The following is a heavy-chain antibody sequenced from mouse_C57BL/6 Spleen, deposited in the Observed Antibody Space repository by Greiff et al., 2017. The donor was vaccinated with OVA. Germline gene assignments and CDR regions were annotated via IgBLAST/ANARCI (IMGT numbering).Heavy chain of an antibody. Sequence: EVKLVESGPELVKPGASVKIPCKASGYTFTDYNMDWVKQSHGKSLEWIGDINPNNGGTIYNQKFKGKATLTVDKSSSTAYMELRSLTSEDTAVYYCARGLGRYAMDYWGQGTSVTVSS. J-gene: IGHJ4*01. CDR1: GYTFTDYN. V-gene: IGHV1-18*01. CDR2: INPNNGGT. CDR3: ARGLGRYAMDY. D-gene: IGHD4-1*01.